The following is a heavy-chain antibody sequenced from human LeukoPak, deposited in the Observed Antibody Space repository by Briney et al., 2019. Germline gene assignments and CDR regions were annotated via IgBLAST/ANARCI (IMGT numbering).Heavy chain of an antibody. CDR3: TRSGSYLLIDY. D-gene: IGHD1-26*01. CDR1: GFTSGDYA. J-gene: IGHJ4*02. V-gene: IGHV3-49*04. CDR2: IRSKAYGGTT. Sequence: PGRSLRLSCTASGFTSGDYAMSWVRQAPGKGLEWVGFIRSKAYGGTTEYAASVKGRFTISRDDSKSIAYLQMNSLKTEDTAVYYCTRSGSYLLIDYWGQGTLVTVSS.